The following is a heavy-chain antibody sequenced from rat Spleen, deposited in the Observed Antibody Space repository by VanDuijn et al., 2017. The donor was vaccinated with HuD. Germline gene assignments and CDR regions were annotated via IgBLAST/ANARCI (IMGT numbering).Heavy chain of an antibody. V-gene: IGHV5-58*01. J-gene: IGHJ3*01. CDR2: VSNDGVNT. CDR1: GFTFSRYW. Sequence: EVQLVESGGGLVQPGRSLKLSCVASGFTFSRYWMYWVRQAPGKGLEWVSSVSNDGVNTYYPDSVKGRFTISRDNAENIVYLQMNSLKSEDTATYYCAVAGYGYWGQGTLVTVSS. CDR3: AVAGYGY.